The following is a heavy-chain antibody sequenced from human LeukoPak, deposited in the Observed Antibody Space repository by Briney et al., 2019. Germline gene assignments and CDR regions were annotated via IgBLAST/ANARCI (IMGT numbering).Heavy chain of an antibody. D-gene: IGHD6-19*01. J-gene: IGHJ4*02. Sequence: GGSLRLSCESSGFIFSTYWMAWVRQAPGEGLEWVANISPDGSATYYVDSVKGRFIITRDNAKQSLFLRMNNLRAEETAVYHCVRWGMEAGMSDWGQGTLVTVSS. V-gene: IGHV3-7*01. CDR1: GFIFSTYW. CDR3: VRWGMEAGMSD. CDR2: ISPDGSAT.